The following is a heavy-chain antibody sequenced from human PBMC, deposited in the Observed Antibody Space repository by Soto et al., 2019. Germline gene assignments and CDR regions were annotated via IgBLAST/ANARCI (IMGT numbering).Heavy chain of an antibody. J-gene: IGHJ5*02. Sequence: EVQVVESGGGLVQPGGSLRLSCAASGFTFSSNSMNWVRQAPGKGLDWISYISSSSSTIYADSVKGRFTISRDNAKNSLYLQMNSLRDEDTAVYYCARVIWSGHLTSDLWGQGTLVTVSS. CDR3: ARVIWSGHLTSDL. D-gene: IGHD3-3*01. CDR1: GFTFSSNS. CDR2: ISSSSSTI. V-gene: IGHV3-48*02.